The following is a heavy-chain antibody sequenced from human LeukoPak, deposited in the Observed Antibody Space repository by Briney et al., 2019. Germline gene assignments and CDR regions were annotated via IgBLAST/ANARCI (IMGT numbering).Heavy chain of an antibody. J-gene: IGHJ4*02. CDR3: ARGRLVRGVIPPALGY. V-gene: IGHV1-8*01. CDR2: MNPDSGNT. D-gene: IGHD3-10*01. Sequence: ASVKVSCKASGYTFTSYDINWVRQATGQGLEWMGWMNPDSGNTGYAQKFQGRVTMTRNTSISTAYMELGSLRSGDTAVYYCARGRLVRGVIPPALGYWGQGTLVTVSS. CDR1: GYTFTSYD.